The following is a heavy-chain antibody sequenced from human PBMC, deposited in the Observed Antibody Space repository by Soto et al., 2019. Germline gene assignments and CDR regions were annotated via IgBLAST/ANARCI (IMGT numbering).Heavy chain of an antibody. CDR3: ARGGGAIDYYYYGMAV. Sequence: QVQLVQSGAEVKKPGSSVKVSCKASGGTFSSYAISWVRQAPGQGLEWMGGIIPIFGTANYAQKFQGRVTITADKSTSTAYMELGSLSTENTAVYYCARGGGAIDYYYYGMAVWGEGTTVTVSS. CDR2: IIPIFGTA. CDR1: GGTFSSYA. V-gene: IGHV1-69*06. D-gene: IGHD3-16*02. J-gene: IGHJ6*04.